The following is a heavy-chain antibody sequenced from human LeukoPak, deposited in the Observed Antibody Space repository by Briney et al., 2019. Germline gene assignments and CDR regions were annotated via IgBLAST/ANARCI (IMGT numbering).Heavy chain of an antibody. CDR3: ARREVGPTLPDY. V-gene: IGHV5-51*01. J-gene: IGHJ4*02. Sequence: GESLKISCKGSGYSFTNYWIGWVGQMPGKGREWMGIICPGDSDTRYSPSFQGQVTILVDKSISTAYLQWSSLKASDTAMYYCARREVGPTLPDYWGQGTLVTVSS. CDR2: ICPGDSDT. CDR1: GYSFTNYW. D-gene: IGHD1-26*01.